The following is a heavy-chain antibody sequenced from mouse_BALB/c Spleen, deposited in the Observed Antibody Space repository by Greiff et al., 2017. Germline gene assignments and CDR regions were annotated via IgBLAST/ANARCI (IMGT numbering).Heavy chain of an antibody. Sequence: EVKLVESGGGLVQPGGSLKLSCAASGFTFSSYTMSWVRQTPEKRLEWVAYISNGGGSTYYPDTVKGRFTISRDNAKNTLYLQMSSLKSEDTAMYYCARHYYEAWFAYWGQGTLVTVSA. CDR1: GFTFSSYT. D-gene: IGHD1-1*01. CDR3: ARHYYEAWFAY. V-gene: IGHV5-12-2*01. J-gene: IGHJ3*01. CDR2: ISNGGGST.